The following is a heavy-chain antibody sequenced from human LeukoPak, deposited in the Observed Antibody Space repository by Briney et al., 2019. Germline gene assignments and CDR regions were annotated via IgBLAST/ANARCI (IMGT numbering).Heavy chain of an antibody. J-gene: IGHJ4*02. CDR2: IWYDGSNK. CDR1: GFTFSSYG. Sequence: PGGSLRLSCAASGFTFSSYGMHWVRQAPGKGLEWVAVIWYDGSNKYYADSVKGRFTISRDNSKNTLYLQMNSLRAEDTAVYYCARDYCGGDCYSNDYWGQGTLVTVSS. V-gene: IGHV3-33*01. D-gene: IGHD2-21*02. CDR3: ARDYCGGDCYSNDY.